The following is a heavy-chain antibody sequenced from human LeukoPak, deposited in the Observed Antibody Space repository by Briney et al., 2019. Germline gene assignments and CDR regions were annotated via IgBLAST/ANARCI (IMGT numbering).Heavy chain of an antibody. V-gene: IGHV3-11*01. CDR1: GFTFSDYY. D-gene: IGHD3-10*01. CDR2: ISSSGSTI. CDR3: AKDGFRKEEGYFDY. Sequence: PGGSLRLSCAASGFTFSDYYMSWIRQAPGKGLEWVSYISSSGSTIYYADSVKGRFTISRDNAKNSLYLQMNSLRAEDMALYYCAKDGFRKEEGYFDYWGQGTLVTVSS. J-gene: IGHJ4*02.